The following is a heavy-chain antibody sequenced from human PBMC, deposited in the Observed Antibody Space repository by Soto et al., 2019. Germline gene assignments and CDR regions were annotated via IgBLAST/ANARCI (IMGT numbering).Heavy chain of an antibody. CDR3: ARVYSSKGFFDY. Sequence: SETLSLTCTFSGCSISSYYWSWIRQPPGKGLEWIGYIYYSGSTNYNPSLKSRVTISVDTSKNQFSLKLSSVTAADTAVYYCARVYSSKGFFDYWGQGTLVTVSS. D-gene: IGHD2-2*01. V-gene: IGHV4-59*08. CDR1: GCSISSYY. CDR2: IYYSGST. J-gene: IGHJ4*02.